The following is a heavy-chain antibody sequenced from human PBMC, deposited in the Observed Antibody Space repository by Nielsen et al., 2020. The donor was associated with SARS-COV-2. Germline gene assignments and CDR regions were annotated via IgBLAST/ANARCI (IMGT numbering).Heavy chain of an antibody. CDR3: ARQLRQFRFNWFDP. J-gene: IGHJ5*02. Sequence: ASVKVSCKASGYTFTSYAMHWVRQAPGQRLEWMGWINAGNGNTKYSQKFQGRVTITRDTSASTAYMELSSLRSEDTAVYYCARQLRQFRFNWFDPWGQGTLVTVSS. D-gene: IGHD2-2*01. CDR2: INAGNGNT. CDR1: GYTFTSYA. V-gene: IGHV1-3*01.